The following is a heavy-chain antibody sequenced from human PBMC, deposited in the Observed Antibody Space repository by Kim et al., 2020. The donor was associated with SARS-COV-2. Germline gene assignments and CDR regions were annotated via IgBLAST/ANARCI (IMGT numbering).Heavy chain of an antibody. J-gene: IGHJ4*02. D-gene: IGHD5-12*01. V-gene: IGHV4-34*01. CDR1: GGSCSGYD. Sequence: SETLSLTCAVYGGSCSGYDGGWLRPPPGPGLEWVWEIHHRGRTTYNPYLKRRGTISVDTSNNQFSLKLSSVTAADTAVYYCARGDGEDYDYCDGYWGQGTLVTVSS. CDR2: IHHRGRT. CDR3: ARGDGEDYDYCDGY.